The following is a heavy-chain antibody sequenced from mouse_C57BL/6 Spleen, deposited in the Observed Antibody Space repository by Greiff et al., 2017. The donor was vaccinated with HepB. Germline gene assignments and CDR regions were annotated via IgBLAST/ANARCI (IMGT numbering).Heavy chain of an antibody. Sequence: QVQLQQPGAELVRPGSSVKLSCKASGYTFTSYWMHWVKQRPIQGLEWIGNIDPSDSETHYNQKFKDKATLTVDKSSSTAYMQLSSLTSEDSAVYYCARPHYYGSSSYAMDYWGQGTSVTVSS. CDR1: GYTFTSYW. CDR2: IDPSDSET. CDR3: ARPHYYGSSSYAMDY. V-gene: IGHV1-52*01. D-gene: IGHD1-1*01. J-gene: IGHJ4*01.